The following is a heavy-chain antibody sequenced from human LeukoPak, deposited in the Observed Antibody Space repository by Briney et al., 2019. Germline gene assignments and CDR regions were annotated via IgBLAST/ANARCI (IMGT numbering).Heavy chain of an antibody. D-gene: IGHD3-22*01. CDR1: GGSISSGDYY. V-gene: IGHV4-30-4*01. CDR2: MYYSGST. Sequence: SETLSLTCTVSGGSISSGDYYGSSIRQPPGKGLEWIAYMYYSGSTYYNPSLKSRVTMSADTSKNQLSLKLSSVTAADTAVYYCARPYYYDSRIDPWGQGILVTVSS. CDR3: ARPYYYDSRIDP. J-gene: IGHJ5*02.